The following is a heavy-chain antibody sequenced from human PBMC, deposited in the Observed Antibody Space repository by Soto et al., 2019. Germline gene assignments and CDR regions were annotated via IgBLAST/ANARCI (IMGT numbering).Heavy chain of an antibody. CDR1: GGSFSGYY. D-gene: IGHD3-9*01. CDR2: INDRGSI. CDR3: ARESHDILAGPPWVWYFDL. V-gene: IGHV4-34*01. J-gene: IGHJ2*01. Sequence: QVQLQQWGAGPLRPLETLSLTCGVSGGSFSGYYWAWIRQSPGKGLEWIGEINDRGSINYNPSLKRRVSTSVGTSKTHYSLNLRSVTAADTAVYYCARESHDILAGPPWVWYFDLWGRGTLVTVSS.